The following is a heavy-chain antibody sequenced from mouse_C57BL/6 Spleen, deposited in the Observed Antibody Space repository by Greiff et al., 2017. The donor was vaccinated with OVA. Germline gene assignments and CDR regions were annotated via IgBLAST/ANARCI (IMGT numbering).Heavy chain of an antibody. J-gene: IGHJ3*01. D-gene: IGHD2-4*01. CDR1: GFTFSDYG. CDR3: ARNLYYDYAWFAY. Sequence: EVKLVESGGGLVKPGGSLKLSCAASGFTFSDYGMHWVRQAPEKGLEWVAYISSGSSTIYYADTVKGRFTISRDNAKNTLFLQMTSLRSEDTAMYYCARNLYYDYAWFAYWGQGTLVTVSA. V-gene: IGHV5-17*01. CDR2: ISSGSSTI.